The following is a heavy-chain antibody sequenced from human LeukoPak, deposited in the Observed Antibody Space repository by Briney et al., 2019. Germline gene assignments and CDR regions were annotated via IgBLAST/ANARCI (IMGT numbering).Heavy chain of an antibody. CDR1: GFTFSSYE. CDR3: AKNGDRGAYCTGGTCYPYFYYYMDV. CDR2: ISSFGSTI. D-gene: IGHD2-15*01. Sequence: GGSLRLACAASGFTFSSYEMNWVRQAPGKGLEWVSYISSFGSTIYYADSVKGRFTISRDNSKNTLYLQMNSLRAEDTAIYYCAKNGDRGAYCTGGTCYPYFYYYMDVWGKGTTVTI. J-gene: IGHJ6*03. V-gene: IGHV3-48*03.